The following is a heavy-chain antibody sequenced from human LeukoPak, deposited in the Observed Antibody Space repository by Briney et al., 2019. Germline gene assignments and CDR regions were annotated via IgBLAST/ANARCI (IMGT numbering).Heavy chain of an antibody. J-gene: IGHJ6*02. CDR2: IYYSGST. V-gene: IGHV4-31*03. Sequence: SQTLSLTCTVSGGSISSGGYYWSWIRQHPGKGLVWIGYIYYSGSTYYNPSLKSRVTISVDTSKNQFSLKLSSVAAADTAVYYCARALQQDYYYGMDVWGQGTTVTVSS. CDR3: ARALQQDYYYGMDV. CDR1: GGSISSGGYY. D-gene: IGHD4-11*01.